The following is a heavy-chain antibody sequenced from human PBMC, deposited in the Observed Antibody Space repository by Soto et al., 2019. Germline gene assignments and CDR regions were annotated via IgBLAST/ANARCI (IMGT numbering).Heavy chain of an antibody. D-gene: IGHD2-21*02. Sequence: QVQLVESGGGVVQPGRSLRLSCAASGFTFSSYGMHWVRQAPGKGLEWVAVISYDGSNKYYADSVKGRFTISRDNSKNTLYLQRSSLRAEDTAVYYCAKDKVPVVVTAPLDYWCQGALVTVSS. V-gene: IGHV3-30*18. J-gene: IGHJ4*02. CDR2: ISYDGSNK. CDR3: AKDKVPVVVTAPLDY. CDR1: GFTFSSYG.